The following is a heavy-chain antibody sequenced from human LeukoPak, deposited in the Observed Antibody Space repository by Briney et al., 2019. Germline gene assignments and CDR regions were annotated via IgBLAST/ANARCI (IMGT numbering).Heavy chain of an antibody. CDR1: GGSFSGSY. CDR2: INDSGST. Sequence: SETLSLTCAVYGGSFSGSYWSWIRQPPGKGLEWIGEINDSGSTNYNPSLKSRVTISLDTSKNLFSLGLTSVTAADTAVYYCARGPDTSSHVFNSWGQGTLVTVSS. J-gene: IGHJ4*02. D-gene: IGHD2-2*01. CDR3: ARGPDTSSHVFNS. V-gene: IGHV4-34*01.